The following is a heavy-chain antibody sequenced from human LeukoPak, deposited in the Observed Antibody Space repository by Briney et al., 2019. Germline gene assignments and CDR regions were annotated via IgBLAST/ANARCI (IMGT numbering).Heavy chain of an antibody. CDR2: ISSSGSDI. CDR3: AKDLPAAVD. J-gene: IGHJ4*02. V-gene: IGHV3-21*01. D-gene: IGHD2-2*01. CDR1: GFTFSSYS. Sequence: GGSLRLSCAASGFTFSSYSMSWVRQAPGKGLEWVSFISSSGSDIYHADSVKGRSTISRDNAKNSLFLQMNSLRADDTAVYYCAKDLPAAVDWGQGTLVTVSS.